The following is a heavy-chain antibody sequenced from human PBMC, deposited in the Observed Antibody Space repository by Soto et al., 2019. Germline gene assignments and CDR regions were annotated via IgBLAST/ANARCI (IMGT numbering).Heavy chain of an antibody. CDR2: ISNDGRRK. Sequence: GGSLRLSCAASGFAFTSHALPWVCQAPGKGLEWVALISNDGRRKQYAESVEGRVTVSRDSSRNTRYLELNSLSPDDPAVSFCARDWGNHGGLPFFNFWGQ. D-gene: IGHD3-16*01. CDR3: ARDWGNHGGLPFFNF. V-gene: IGHV3-30*04. CDR1: GFAFTSHA. J-gene: IGHJ4*02.